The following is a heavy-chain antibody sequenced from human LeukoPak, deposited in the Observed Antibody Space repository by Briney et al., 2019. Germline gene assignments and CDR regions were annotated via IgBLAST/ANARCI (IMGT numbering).Heavy chain of an antibody. Sequence: GGSLRLSCAASGFTCSSYSMNWVRQAPGKGLEWVSYISSSSSTIYYADSVKGRFTISRDNAKNSLYLQMNSLRDEDTAVYYCARAYSTGWYYFDYWGQGTLVTVSS. V-gene: IGHV3-48*02. CDR3: ARAYSTGWYYFDY. CDR1: GFTCSSYS. D-gene: IGHD6-19*01. CDR2: ISSSSSTI. J-gene: IGHJ4*02.